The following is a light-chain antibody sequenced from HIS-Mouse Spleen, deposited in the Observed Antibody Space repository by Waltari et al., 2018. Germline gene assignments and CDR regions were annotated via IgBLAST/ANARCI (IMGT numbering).Light chain of an antibody. V-gene: IGLV2-14*03. CDR3: SSYTSSSFNVV. Sequence: QSALTQPASVSGSPGQSITISCTGTSSDVGGYNYVYWYQQHPGKAPKLMIYDVSNRPSGVSNRFSGSKSGNTASLTISGLQAEDEADYYCSSYTSSSFNVVFGGWTKLTVL. J-gene: IGLJ2*01. CDR1: SSDVGGYNY. CDR2: DVS.